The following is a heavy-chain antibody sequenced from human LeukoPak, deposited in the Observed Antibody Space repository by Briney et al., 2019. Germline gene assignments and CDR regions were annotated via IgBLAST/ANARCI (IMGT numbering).Heavy chain of an antibody. V-gene: IGHV4-4*07. CDR2: IYTSGNT. Sequence: PSETLSLTCTVSGVSISSYSWTWIRQAPGKGLEWIGRIYTSGNTNYNPSLKSRVTMSLDTSKNQFSLKLSSVTAADTAIYYCARDTDYYDSSGQFDYWGQGTLVTVSS. CDR1: GVSISSYS. J-gene: IGHJ4*02. D-gene: IGHD3-22*01. CDR3: ARDTDYYDSSGQFDY.